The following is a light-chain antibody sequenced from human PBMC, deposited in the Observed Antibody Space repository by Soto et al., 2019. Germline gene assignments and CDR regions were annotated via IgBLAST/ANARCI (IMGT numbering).Light chain of an antibody. Sequence: IQITQSPSSVSASVGDRITITCRASQTISRYLNWYQQKPGKAPNLLIYATSSLQGGVPSRFSGSGSGTDFTLTISSLQPEDFATYYCLQDNSYPLTFGGGTKVDIK. CDR1: QTISRY. V-gene: IGKV1-6*01. J-gene: IGKJ4*01. CDR3: LQDNSYPLT. CDR2: ATS.